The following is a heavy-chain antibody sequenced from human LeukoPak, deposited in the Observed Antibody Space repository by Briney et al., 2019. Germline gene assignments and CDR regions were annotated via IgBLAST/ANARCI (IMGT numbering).Heavy chain of an antibody. Sequence: GASVKVSCKASGYTFTSYAMHWVRQAPGQRLEWMGWINAGNGNTKYSQKFQGRVTITRDTSASTAYMELSRLRSEDTAVYYCARDLGGYCSSTSRGCYYGMDVWGQGTTVTVSS. V-gene: IGHV1-3*01. CDR1: GYTFTSYA. D-gene: IGHD2-2*03. CDR3: ARDLGGYCSSTSRGCYYGMDV. J-gene: IGHJ6*02. CDR2: INAGNGNT.